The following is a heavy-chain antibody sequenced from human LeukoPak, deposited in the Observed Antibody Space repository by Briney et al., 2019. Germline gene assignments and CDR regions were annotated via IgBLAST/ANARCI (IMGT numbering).Heavy chain of an antibody. CDR3: ARVVYCSSTSCEVSRQYNWFDP. CDR2: ISAYNGNA. D-gene: IGHD2-2*01. J-gene: IGHJ5*02. CDR1: GYTFTSYG. Sequence: GASVKVSRKASGYTFTSYGISWVRQAPGQGLEWMGWISAYNGNANYAQKLQGRVTMTTDTSTSTAYMELRSLRSDDTAVYYCARVVYCSSTSCEVSRQYNWFDPWGQGTLVTVSS. V-gene: IGHV1-18*01.